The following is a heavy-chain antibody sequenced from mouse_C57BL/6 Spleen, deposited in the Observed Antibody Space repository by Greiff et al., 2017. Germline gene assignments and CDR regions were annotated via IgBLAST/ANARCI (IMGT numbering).Heavy chain of an antibody. J-gene: IGHJ3*01. CDR3: ARLDSSGYLFAY. D-gene: IGHD3-2*02. Sequence: QVQLKQPGAELVMPGASVKLSCKASGYTFTSYWMHWVKQRPGQGLEWIGEIDPSDSYTNYNQKFKGKSTLTVDKSSSTAYMQLSSLTSEDSAVYYCARLDSSGYLFAYWGQGTLVTVSA. V-gene: IGHV1-69*01. CDR1: GYTFTSYW. CDR2: IDPSDSYT.